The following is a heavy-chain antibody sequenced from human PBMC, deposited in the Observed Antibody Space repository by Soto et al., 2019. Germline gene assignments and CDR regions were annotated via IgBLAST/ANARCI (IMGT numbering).Heavy chain of an antibody. Sequence: QVQLVQSGAEVQKPGASVKVSCKASGYIFTGYYIQWVRQAPGQGLEWMGWINTKTGGTKYAQKFQGRVTMTRDTSINTAYMEVSRLRSDDTAVYYCATDKVAFDMWGQGTMVTVSS. J-gene: IGHJ3*02. D-gene: IGHD3-9*01. V-gene: IGHV1-2*02. CDR2: INTKTGGT. CDR1: GYIFTGYY. CDR3: ATDKVAFDM.